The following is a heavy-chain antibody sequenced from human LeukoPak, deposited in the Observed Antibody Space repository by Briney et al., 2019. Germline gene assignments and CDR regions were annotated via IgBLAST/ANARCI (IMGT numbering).Heavy chain of an antibody. Sequence: GGSLRLSCAASGFTFSHFWMSWVRQAPGKGLEWVAYIKKTGSETYYVDSVKGRFTITRDNTRNSLFLQMYSLRAEDTAVYFCAREDGYCSGGNRYSYFDSWGQGTLVTVSS. CDR2: IKKTGSET. V-gene: IGHV3-7*01. CDR3: AREDGYCSGGNRYSYFDS. D-gene: IGHD2-15*01. J-gene: IGHJ4*02. CDR1: GFTFSHFW.